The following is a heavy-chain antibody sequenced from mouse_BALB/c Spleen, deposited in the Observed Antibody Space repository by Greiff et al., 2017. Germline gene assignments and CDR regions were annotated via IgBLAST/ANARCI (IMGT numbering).Heavy chain of an antibody. J-gene: IGHJ4*01. CDR2: ISNGGGST. V-gene: IGHV5-12-2*01. CDR1: GFTFSSYT. Sequence: EVKLVESGGGLVQPGGSLKLSCAASGFTFSSYTMSWVRQTPEKRLEWVAYISNGGGSTYYPDTVKGRFTISRDNAKNTLYLQMSSLKSEDTAMYYCARHGDYGNPYAMDYWGQGTSVTVSS. CDR3: ARHGDYGNPYAMDY. D-gene: IGHD2-1*01.